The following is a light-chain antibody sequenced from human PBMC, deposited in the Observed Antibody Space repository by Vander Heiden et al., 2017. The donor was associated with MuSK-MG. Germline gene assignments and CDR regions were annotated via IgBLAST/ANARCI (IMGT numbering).Light chain of an antibody. Sequence: QSPLPQPASVSGSPGQPITISCTGTSSDVGGYNYVSWYQQHPGKAPKLMIYDVSNRPAGVSNRFSGSKSGNTASLTISGLQAEDEADYYCSSYTSSSTYVFGTGTKVTVL. CDR3: SSYTSSSTYV. J-gene: IGLJ1*01. CDR1: SSDVGGYNY. V-gene: IGLV2-14*03. CDR2: DVS.